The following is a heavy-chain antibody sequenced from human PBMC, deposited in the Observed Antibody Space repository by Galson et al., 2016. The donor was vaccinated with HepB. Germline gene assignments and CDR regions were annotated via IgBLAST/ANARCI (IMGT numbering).Heavy chain of an antibody. CDR3: ARDLWTRVTTVAHYY. Sequence: SVKVSCKASRDSFSSYTITWVRRAPGQGLEWMGRIVPPLGQTNYAQKFQDRVTITADKSTDTAYLELKNLKSEDTAVYYCARDLWTRVTTVAHYYWGLGTLVTVSS. J-gene: IGHJ4*01. D-gene: IGHD4-17*01. V-gene: IGHV1-69*08. CDR1: RDSFSSYT. CDR2: IVPPLGQT.